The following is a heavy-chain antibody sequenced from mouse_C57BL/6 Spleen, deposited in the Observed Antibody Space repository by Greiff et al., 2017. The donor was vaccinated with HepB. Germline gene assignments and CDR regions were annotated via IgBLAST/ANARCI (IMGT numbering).Heavy chain of an antibody. V-gene: IGHV1-76*01. CDR3: ARWRSLERYFDV. J-gene: IGHJ1*03. CDR2: IYPGSGNT. Sequence: QVQLQQSGAELVRPGASVKLSCKASGYTFTDYYINWVKQRPGQGLEWIARIYPGSGNTYYNEKFKGKATLTAEKSSSTAYMQLSSLTSEDSAVYFCARWRSLERYFDVWGTGTTVTVSS. CDR1: GYTFTDYY.